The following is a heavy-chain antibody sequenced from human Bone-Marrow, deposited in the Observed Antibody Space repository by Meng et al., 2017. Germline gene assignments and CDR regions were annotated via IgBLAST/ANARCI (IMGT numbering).Heavy chain of an antibody. CDR1: GFTFDDYA. Sequence: SLKISCAASGFTFDDYAMHWVRQAPGKGLEWVSGISWNSGSIGYADSVKGRFTISRDNAKNSLYLQMNSLRAEDTAVYYCARDLKSKAVAGTFDYWGQGTLVTVSS. J-gene: IGHJ4*02. D-gene: IGHD6-19*01. CDR2: ISWNSGSI. CDR3: ARDLKSKAVAGTFDY. V-gene: IGHV3-9*01.